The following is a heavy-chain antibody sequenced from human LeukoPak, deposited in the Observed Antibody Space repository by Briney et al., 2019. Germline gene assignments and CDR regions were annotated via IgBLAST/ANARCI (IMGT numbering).Heavy chain of an antibody. V-gene: IGHV4-59*13. J-gene: IGHJ3*01. CDR1: GGSISSFY. D-gene: IGHD3-16*01. CDR3: ARGLPGRDAFDV. CDR2: VFYSGNT. Sequence: SETLSLTCTVSGGSISSFYWNWIRQPPGKGLEWVGYVFYSGNTNYNPSLGSRVTISEDTSKNQFSLNLSSLTAADTAVYYCARGLPGRDAFDVWGQGTVVTVSS.